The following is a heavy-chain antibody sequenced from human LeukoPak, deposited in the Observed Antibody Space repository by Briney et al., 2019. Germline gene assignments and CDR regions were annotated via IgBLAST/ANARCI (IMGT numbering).Heavy chain of an antibody. CDR3: ARGKYYNILTGFSRGGYFDY. D-gene: IGHD3-9*01. J-gene: IGHJ4*02. CDR1: GGSFIGYY. Sequence: SETLSLTCAVYGGSFIGYYWSWIRQPPGKGLEWIGEINHFGSTNYNPSLKSRVTISIDTSKNQFSLKLSSVTAADTAVYYCARGKYYNILTGFSRGGYFDYWGQGTLVTVSS. CDR2: INHFGST. V-gene: IGHV4-34*01.